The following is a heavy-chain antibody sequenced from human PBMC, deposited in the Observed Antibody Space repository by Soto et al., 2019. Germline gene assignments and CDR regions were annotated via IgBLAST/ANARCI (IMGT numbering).Heavy chain of an antibody. CDR2: IRSKANSYAT. Sequence: GGSLRLSCAASGFTFSGSAMHWVRQASGKGLEWVGRIRSKANSYATAYAASVKGRFTISRDDSKKTAYLQMNSLKTEDTAVYYCTRAPDYYDSSGYYYFDYWGQGTLVTVSS. CDR3: TRAPDYYDSSGYYYFDY. V-gene: IGHV3-73*01. D-gene: IGHD3-22*01. J-gene: IGHJ4*02. CDR1: GFTFSGSA.